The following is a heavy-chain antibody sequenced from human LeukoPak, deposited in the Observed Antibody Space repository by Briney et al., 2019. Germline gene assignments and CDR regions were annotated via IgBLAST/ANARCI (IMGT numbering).Heavy chain of an antibody. D-gene: IGHD2-2*01. V-gene: IGHV1-69*13. Sequence: GASVKVSCKASGSTFSRFAMSWVRRAPRQGLEWMGGIIPIFGTANYAQRFQGRVTITADESTGTAYMELSGLRSEDTAVYYCATVTCTASSTSCYYPLVNWFDPWGQGTLVTVSS. CDR2: IIPIFGTA. J-gene: IGHJ5*02. CDR1: GSTFSRFA. CDR3: ATVTCTASSTSCYYPLVNWFDP.